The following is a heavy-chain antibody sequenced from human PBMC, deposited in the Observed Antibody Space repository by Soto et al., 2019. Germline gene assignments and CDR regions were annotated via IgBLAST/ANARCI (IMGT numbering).Heavy chain of an antibody. CDR2: IYYSGST. V-gene: IGHV4-59*01. D-gene: IGHD2-2*01. J-gene: IGHJ5*02. CDR3: ARSAAKNWFDP. CDR1: GGSISSYY. Sequence: SETLSLTCTVSGGSISSYYWSWIRQPPGKGLEWIGYIYYSGSTNYNPSLKSRVTISVDTSKNQFSLKLSSVTAADTAVYYCARSAAKNWFDPWGQGTLVTVSS.